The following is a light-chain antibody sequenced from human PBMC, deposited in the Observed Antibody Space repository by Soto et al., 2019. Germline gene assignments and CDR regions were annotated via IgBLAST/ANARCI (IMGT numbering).Light chain of an antibody. CDR2: DAS. Sequence: EIVLTQSPGTLSLSPGERATLSCRASQSINSRYLAWYQQQPGQAPRLLIYDASSRATGIPDRFSGSGSGTAFTITISRLEPEDFAVYYCQQFGSSPGFTFGPGTKVDIK. J-gene: IGKJ3*01. CDR1: QSINSRY. CDR3: QQFGSSPGFT. V-gene: IGKV3-20*01.